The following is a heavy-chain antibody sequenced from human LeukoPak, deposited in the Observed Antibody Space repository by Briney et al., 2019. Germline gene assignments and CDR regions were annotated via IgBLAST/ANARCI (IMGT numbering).Heavy chain of an antibody. Sequence: GGSLRLSCAASGFTFSDSFMSWVLQAPGKGLEWVGRSRNKADSYTAEYAASVKGRFTISRDESKNSLYLQISSLETEDAAVYYCATSSWYRLAYWGQGSLVTVSS. D-gene: IGHD6-13*01. CDR2: SRNKADSYTA. J-gene: IGHJ4*02. CDR3: ATSSWYRLAY. CDR1: GFTFSDSF. V-gene: IGHV3-72*01.